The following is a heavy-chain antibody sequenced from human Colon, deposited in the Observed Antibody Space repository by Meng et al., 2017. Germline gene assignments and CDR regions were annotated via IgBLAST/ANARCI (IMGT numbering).Heavy chain of an antibody. CDR2: IHYSGST. CDR3: ARYVFDSSSLYSNWFDP. Sequence: QVQLEESGPGLVEPSQTLSLTCPFSGGSISSGTYYWGWIRQLPGKGLEWIAYIHYSGSTYYSPSLKSRVTISVDTSKNQLSLKLSSMTAADTAVYYCARYVFDSSSLYSNWFDPWGQGTLVTVSS. J-gene: IGHJ5*02. V-gene: IGHV4-31*03. D-gene: IGHD3-22*01. CDR1: GGSISSGTYY.